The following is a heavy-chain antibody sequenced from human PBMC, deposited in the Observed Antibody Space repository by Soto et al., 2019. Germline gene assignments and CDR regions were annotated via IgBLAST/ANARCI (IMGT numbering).Heavy chain of an antibody. CDR3: ARSTVRELDY. CDR2: IYYSGST. CDR1: GGSISSGGYY. J-gene: IGHJ4*02. Sequence: PSETLSLTCTVSGGSISSGGYYWSWIRQHPGKGLEWIGYIYYSGSTYYNPSLKSRVTISLDTSKNQFSLKLSSVTAADTAVYYCARSTVRELDYWGQGTLVTVSS. V-gene: IGHV4-31*03. D-gene: IGHD2-2*01.